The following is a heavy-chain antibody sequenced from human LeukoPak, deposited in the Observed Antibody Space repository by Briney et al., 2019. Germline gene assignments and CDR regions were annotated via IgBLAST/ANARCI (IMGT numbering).Heavy chain of an antibody. V-gene: IGHV1-8*03. CDR1: GYTFTNYD. CDR2: MNPNSGNT. CDR3: ARGFIQGYSYGLGY. D-gene: IGHD5-18*01. Sequence: AAVKVSCKASGYTFTNYDINWVRQATVQGLEWMGWMNPNSGNTGYAQKFQGRVTITRNTSISTAYMELSSLRSEDTAVYYCARGFIQGYSYGLGYWGQGTLVTVSS. J-gene: IGHJ4*02.